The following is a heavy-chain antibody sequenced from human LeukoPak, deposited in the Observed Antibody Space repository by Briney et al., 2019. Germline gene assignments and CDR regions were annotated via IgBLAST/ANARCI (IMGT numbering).Heavy chain of an antibody. V-gene: IGHV3-9*01. CDR1: GLTFDDYT. Sequence: GRSLRLSRAASGLTFDDYTMHWVRQAPGKGLEWVSGISWNSGSIGYADSVKGRFTISRDNAKNSLYLQMNSLRAEDTAVYYCARVGYSSSWSPSDYWGQGALVTVSS. CDR2: ISWNSGSI. D-gene: IGHD6-13*01. J-gene: IGHJ4*02. CDR3: ARVGYSSSWSPSDY.